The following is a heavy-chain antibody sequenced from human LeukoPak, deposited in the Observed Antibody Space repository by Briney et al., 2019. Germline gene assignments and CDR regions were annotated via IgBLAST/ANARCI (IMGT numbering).Heavy chain of an antibody. D-gene: IGHD3-10*01. Sequence: PSETLSLTCTVSGGSISSSSYYWGWIRQPPGKRLEWIGSIYYSGTTYYSPSLKSRVTMSVDTSKNQFSLKLSSVTAADTAVYYCASHSYYYGSNFPAAIDYWGQGTLVTVSS. V-gene: IGHV4-39*07. CDR3: ASHSYYYGSNFPAAIDY. J-gene: IGHJ4*02. CDR2: IYYSGTT. CDR1: GGSISSSSYY.